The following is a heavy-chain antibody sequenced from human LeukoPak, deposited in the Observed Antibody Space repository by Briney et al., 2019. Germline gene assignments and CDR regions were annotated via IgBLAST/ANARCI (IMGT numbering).Heavy chain of an antibody. CDR2: IYYSGST. J-gene: IGHJ5*02. CDR1: GGSISNSSYY. Sequence: SETLSLTCTVSGGSISNSSYYWGWIRQPPGKGLEWIGSIYYSGSTYYNPSLKSRVTISVDTSKSQFSLKLSSVTAADTAVYYCARHRAPTVIVWFDPWGQGTLVTVSS. V-gene: IGHV4-39*01. CDR3: ARHRAPTVIVWFDP. D-gene: IGHD2/OR15-2a*01.